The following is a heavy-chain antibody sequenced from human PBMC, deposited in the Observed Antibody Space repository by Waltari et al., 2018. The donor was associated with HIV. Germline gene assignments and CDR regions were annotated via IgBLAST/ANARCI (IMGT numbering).Heavy chain of an antibody. CDR1: GGSISRFY. Sequence: QVHLPESGPGLVTPSETLSLTCTVSGGSISRFYWSCIRQSPGEGLEWIGYTYESGSTSYNPSLKSRATISVDTSKNQFSLRLHSVTAADTAVYFCARTSYYYDDSGYYRLYYFDYWGQGTLVTVSS. D-gene: IGHD3-22*01. V-gene: IGHV4-59*01. CDR3: ARTSYYYDDSGYYRLYYFDY. CDR2: TYESGST. J-gene: IGHJ4*02.